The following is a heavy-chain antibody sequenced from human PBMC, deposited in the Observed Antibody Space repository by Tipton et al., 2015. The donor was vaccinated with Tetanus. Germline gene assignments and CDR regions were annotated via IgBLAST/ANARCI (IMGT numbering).Heavy chain of an antibody. V-gene: IGHV4-4*07. J-gene: IGHJ6*02. Sequence: TLSLTCTVSGGSISSYYWSWIRQPAGKGLEWIGRIYTSGSTNYNPSLKSRVTMSVDTSKNQFSLKLSSVTAADTAVYYCARDSPYYDFWSGRIIADSYYYYGMDVWGQGTTVTVSS. CDR2: IYTSGST. D-gene: IGHD3-3*01. CDR3: ARDSPYYDFWSGRIIADSYYYYGMDV. CDR1: GGSISSYY.